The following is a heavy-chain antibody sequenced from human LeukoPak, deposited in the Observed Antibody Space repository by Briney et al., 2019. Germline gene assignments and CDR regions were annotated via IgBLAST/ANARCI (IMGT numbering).Heavy chain of an antibody. CDR2: ISAGSGIR. Sequence: GGSLRLSCACSGFSVTNWNMNWVRQAPGKGLEWVAYISAGSGIRAYADSVKGRFTISRDNSKNTLYLQMNSLRAEDTAVYYCARAGRTVTTGGDYWGQGTLVTVSS. D-gene: IGHD4-11*01. CDR1: GFSVTNWN. V-gene: IGHV3-48*01. J-gene: IGHJ4*02. CDR3: ARAGRTVTTGGDY.